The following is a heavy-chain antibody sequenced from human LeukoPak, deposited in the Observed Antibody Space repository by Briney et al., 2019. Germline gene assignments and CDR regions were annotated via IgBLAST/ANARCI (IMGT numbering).Heavy chain of an antibody. CDR3: ARGMTPHSFDY. V-gene: IGHV4-59*01. D-gene: IGHD1-20*01. CDR1: GYSISSYY. J-gene: IGHJ4*02. CDR2: IYYSGST. Sequence: PSETLSLTCTVSGYSISSYYWSWIRQPPGKGLEWIGYIYYSGSTNYNPSRKSRVTISVDTSKNQFSLKLSSVTAADTAVYYCARGMTPHSFDYWGQGTLVTVSS.